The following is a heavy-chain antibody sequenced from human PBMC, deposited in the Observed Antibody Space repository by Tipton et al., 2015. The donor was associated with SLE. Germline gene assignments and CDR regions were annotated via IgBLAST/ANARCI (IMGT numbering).Heavy chain of an antibody. J-gene: IGHJ4*02. CDR3: ARRGWEQQFYYFDY. CDR1: GFTVSSNY. V-gene: IGHV3-53*05. CDR2: IYGGGST. D-gene: IGHD6-13*01. Sequence: SLRLSCAASGFTVSSNYMSWVRQAPGKGLEWVSVIYGGGSTDYADSVKGRFTISRDNSKNTLYLQMNSLTTDDTSMYYCARRGWEQQFYYFDYWGQGTLVTVSS.